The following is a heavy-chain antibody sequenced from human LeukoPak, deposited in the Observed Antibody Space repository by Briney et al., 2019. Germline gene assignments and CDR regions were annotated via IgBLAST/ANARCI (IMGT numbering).Heavy chain of an antibody. V-gene: IGHV1-69*06. D-gene: IGHD3-22*01. J-gene: IGHJ2*01. Sequence: SVKVSCKASGGTFSSYAISWVRQAPGQGLEWMGRIIPIFGTANYAQKFQGRVTITAAKSTSTAYMELSSLRSEDTAVYYCASPAGYYDSSGFHLWGRGTLVTVSS. CDR1: GGTFSSYA. CDR2: IIPIFGTA. CDR3: ASPAGYYDSSGFHL.